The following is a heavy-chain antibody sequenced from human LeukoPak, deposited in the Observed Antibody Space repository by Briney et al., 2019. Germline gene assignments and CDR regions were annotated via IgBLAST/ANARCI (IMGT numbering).Heavy chain of an antibody. CDR1: GGSISNYY. CDR3: ARANRGYSYGWAAFDI. J-gene: IGHJ3*02. Sequence: SETLSLTCTVSGGSISNYYWTWIRQPPGKGLEWIGYIYYSGSTNYNPSLKSRVTISLDTSKNQFSLKLSSVTAADTAVYYCARANRGYSYGWAAFDIWGQGTMVTVSS. D-gene: IGHD5-18*01. CDR2: IYYSGST. V-gene: IGHV4-59*12.